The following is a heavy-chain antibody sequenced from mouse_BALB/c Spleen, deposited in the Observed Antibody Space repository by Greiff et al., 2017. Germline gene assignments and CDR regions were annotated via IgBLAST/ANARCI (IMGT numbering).Heavy chain of an antibody. V-gene: IGHV1-4*02. CDR3: ARGIYGNIPFAY. CDR2: INPSSGYT. J-gene: IGHJ3*01. CDR1: GYTFTSYT. Sequence: VQLQQSAAELARPGASVKMSCKASGYTFTSYTMHWVKQRPGQGLEWIGYINPSSGYTEYNQKFKDKTTLTADKSSSTAYMQLSSLTSEDSAVYYCARGIYGNIPFAYWGQGTLVTVSA. D-gene: IGHD1-1*01.